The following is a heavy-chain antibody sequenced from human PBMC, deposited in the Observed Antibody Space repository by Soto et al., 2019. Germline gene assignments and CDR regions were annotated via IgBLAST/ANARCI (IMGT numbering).Heavy chain of an antibody. CDR3: ARDRLYWYSSSWRNNWFDP. CDR2: TYYRSKWYN. Sequence: SQTLSLTCAISGDSVSSNSAAWNWIRQSPSRGLEWLGRTYYRSKWYNDYAVSVKSRITINPDTSKNQFSLQLNSVTPEDTAVHYCARDRLYWYSSSWRNNWFDPWGQGTLVTVSS. CDR1: GDSVSSNSAA. V-gene: IGHV6-1*01. D-gene: IGHD6-13*01. J-gene: IGHJ5*02.